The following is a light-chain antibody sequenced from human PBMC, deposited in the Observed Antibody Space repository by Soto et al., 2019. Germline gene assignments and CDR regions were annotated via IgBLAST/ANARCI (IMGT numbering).Light chain of an antibody. J-gene: IGLJ1*01. CDR3: CSYARSSTYV. V-gene: IGLV2-23*01. Sequence: QSALTQPASVSGSPGQSIPISCTGTSGDVGSYNLVSWYQHHPGKAPKLMIYEGSKRPSGVSNRFSGSKSGSTASLTISGLQDEDEADYYCCSYARSSTYVFGTGTKVTVL. CDR1: SGDVGSYNL. CDR2: EGS.